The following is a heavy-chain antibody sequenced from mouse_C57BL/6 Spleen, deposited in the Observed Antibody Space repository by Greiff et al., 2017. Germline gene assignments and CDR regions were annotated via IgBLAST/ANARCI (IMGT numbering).Heavy chain of an antibody. Sequence: VQLQQSGPELVKPGASVKLSCKASGYTFTSYDINWVKQRPGQGLEWIGWIYPRDGSTKYNEKFKGKATLTVDTSSSTAYMELHSLTSEDSAVYFCARYPQIYYYGSSGFAYWGQGTLVTVSA. CDR1: GYTFTSYD. CDR2: IYPRDGST. V-gene: IGHV1-85*01. CDR3: ARYPQIYYYGSSGFAY. D-gene: IGHD1-1*01. J-gene: IGHJ3*01.